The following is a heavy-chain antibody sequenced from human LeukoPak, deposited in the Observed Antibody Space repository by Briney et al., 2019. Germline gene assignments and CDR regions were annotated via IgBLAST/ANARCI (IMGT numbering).Heavy chain of an antibody. CDR3: ARRVRGVVIFSRAQGSFDL. V-gene: IGHV1-8*02. D-gene: IGHD3-10*01. Sequence: GASVKVSCKASGGTFSSYAISWVRQATGQGLEWMGWMHPSNGDTGYAQKFQGRVTMTRNTSTTTDYMELSSLRSDDTAVYYCARRVRGVVIFSRAQGSFDLWGQGTLVAVSS. J-gene: IGHJ3*01. CDR1: GGTFSSYA. CDR2: MHPSNGDT.